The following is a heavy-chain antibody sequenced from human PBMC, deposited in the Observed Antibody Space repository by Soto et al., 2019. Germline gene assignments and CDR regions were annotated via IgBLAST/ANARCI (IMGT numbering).Heavy chain of an antibody. CDR1: GFSLSTHGVA. Sequence: QITLKESGPTLVKPTQTLTLTCTFSGFSLSTHGVAVGWIRHPPGKALECLAIIYWDDDKRYNPSLKNRLTITMDTSKNQVVLTMTNVDPVDTATYRCAYRLPNNMNWESGWFDPWGQGTLVTVSS. CDR3: AYRLPNNMNWESGWFDP. D-gene: IGHD7-27*01. J-gene: IGHJ5*02. CDR2: IYWDDDK. V-gene: IGHV2-5*02.